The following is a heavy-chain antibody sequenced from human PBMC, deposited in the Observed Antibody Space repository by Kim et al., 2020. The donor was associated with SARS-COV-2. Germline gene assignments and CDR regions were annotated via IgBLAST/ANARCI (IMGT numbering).Heavy chain of an antibody. Sequence: ASVKVSCKASGYTFTSYDINWVRQATGQGLEWMGWMNPNSGNTGYAQKFQGRVTMTRNTSISTAYMELSSLRSEDTAVYYCARVCSSTSCYMVGWFDPWGQGTLVTVSS. CDR3: ARVCSSTSCYMVGWFDP. CDR2: MNPNSGNT. V-gene: IGHV1-8*01. J-gene: IGHJ5*02. CDR1: GYTFTSYD. D-gene: IGHD2-2*02.